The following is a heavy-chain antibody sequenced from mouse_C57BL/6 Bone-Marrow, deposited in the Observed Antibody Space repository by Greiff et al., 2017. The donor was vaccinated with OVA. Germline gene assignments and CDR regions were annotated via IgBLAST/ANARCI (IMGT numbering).Heavy chain of an antibody. CDR1: GYTFTNYW. CDR3: ARYGGVPHAMDY. CDR2: IYPGGGYT. Sequence: QVQLQQSGAELVRPGTSVKMSCKASGYTFTNYWIGWAKQRPGHGLEWIGDIYPGGGYTNYNEKFKGKATLTADKSSSTAYMQVSSLTSEDSAIYYCARYGGVPHAMDYWGQGTSVTVSS. J-gene: IGHJ4*01. V-gene: IGHV1-63*01. D-gene: IGHD5-1*01.